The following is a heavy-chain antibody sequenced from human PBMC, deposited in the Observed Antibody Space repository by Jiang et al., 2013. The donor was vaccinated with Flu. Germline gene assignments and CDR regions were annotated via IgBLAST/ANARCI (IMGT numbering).Heavy chain of an antibody. CDR3: AREDYDKGRKFDY. V-gene: IGHV6-1*01. CDR1: GDSVSNNTAA. J-gene: IGHJ4*02. Sequence: QTLSLTCAISGDSVSNNTAAWNWIRQSPSRGLEWLGKTYYRSKWYNDYAVSVKSRITINPDTSKNQFSLQVISVTPEDTAVYYCAREDYDKGRKFDYWGQGTLVTVSS. D-gene: IGHD4-17*01. CDR2: TYYRSKWYN.